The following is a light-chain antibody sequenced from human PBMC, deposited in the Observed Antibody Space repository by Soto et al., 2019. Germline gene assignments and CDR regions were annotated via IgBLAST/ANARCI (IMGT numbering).Light chain of an antibody. J-gene: IGKJ1*01. V-gene: IGKV3-20*01. CDR3: QQYGSSPWT. CDR1: QSVSSSY. CDR2: GAS. Sequence: DIVLSQSPGALSLSPGERATLSCRASQSVSSSYLAWYQQRPGQAPRLLIYGASSRATGIPDRFSGSGSGTDFTLTISRLEPEDFAVYYCQQYGSSPWTFGQATKV.